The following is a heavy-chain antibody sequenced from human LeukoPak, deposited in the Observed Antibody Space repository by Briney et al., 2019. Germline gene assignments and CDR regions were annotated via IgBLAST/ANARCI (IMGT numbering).Heavy chain of an antibody. D-gene: IGHD5-12*01. CDR2: INPSGGST. J-gene: IGHJ6*03. V-gene: IGHV1-46*01. Sequence: ASVKVSCKASGYTFTSYYMHWVRQAPGQGLEWMGIINPSGGSTSYAQKFQGRVTMTRDTSISTAYMELSRLRSDDTAVYYCARAGGYDSLYYYYYMDVWGKGTTVTVSS. CDR3: ARAGGYDSLYYYYYMDV. CDR1: GYTFTSYY.